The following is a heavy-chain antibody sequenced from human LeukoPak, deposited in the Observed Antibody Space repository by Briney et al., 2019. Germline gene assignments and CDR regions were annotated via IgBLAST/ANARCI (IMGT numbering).Heavy chain of an antibody. D-gene: IGHD1-26*01. CDR1: GFTFNRNA. J-gene: IGHJ4*02. V-gene: IGHV3-23*01. Sequence: PGGSLRLSCAASGFTFNRNAISWVRQAPGKGLEWVSVISGSGETTYYADSVKGRFTISRDNSQNTLYLQMSSLRGEDTALYYCAKDRGMVGASVRAFDYWGQGTLVTVSS. CDR3: AKDRGMVGASVRAFDY. CDR2: ISGSGETT.